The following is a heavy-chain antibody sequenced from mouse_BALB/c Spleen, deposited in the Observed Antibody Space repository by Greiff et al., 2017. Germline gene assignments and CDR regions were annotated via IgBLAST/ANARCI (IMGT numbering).Heavy chain of an antibody. CDR3: ARPSYYRYDNYFDY. CDR2: ISSGGSYT. Sequence: EVQLMESGGDLVKPGGSLKLSCAASGFTFSSYGMSWVRQTPDKRLEWVATISSGGSYTYYPDSVKGRFTISRDNAKNTLYLQMSSLKSEDTAMYYCARPSYYRYDNYFDYWGQGTTLTVSS. CDR1: GFTFSSYG. J-gene: IGHJ2*01. V-gene: IGHV5-6*01. D-gene: IGHD2-14*01.